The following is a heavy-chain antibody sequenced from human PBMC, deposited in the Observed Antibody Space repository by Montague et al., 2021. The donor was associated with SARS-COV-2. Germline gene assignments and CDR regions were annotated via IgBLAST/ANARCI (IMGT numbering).Heavy chain of an antibody. CDR3: ARLGGSGTYLAFDY. D-gene: IGHD3-10*01. V-gene: IGHV4-59*08. J-gene: IGHJ4*02. Sequence: SETLSLTCTISNGSISGHYWTWIRQSPGRGLEWLADIHYSGTTDYNPSVKSRLTISVDTSKNQFSLTLTSLTAADTAIYYCARLGGSGTYLAFDYWGQGTLVTVSS. CDR1: NGSISGHY. CDR2: IHYSGTT.